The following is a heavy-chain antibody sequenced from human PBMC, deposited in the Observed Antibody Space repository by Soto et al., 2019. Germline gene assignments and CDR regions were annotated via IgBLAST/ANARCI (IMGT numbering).Heavy chain of an antibody. CDR2: ISNYNGDT. CDR1: GYTFTSYG. D-gene: IGHD3-10*02. J-gene: IGHJ4*02. Sequence: QVQLVQSGAEVKKPGASVKVSCKASGYTFTSYGISWVRQAPGQGLEWMGWISNYNGDTNYAQKLQGRVTMTTDTSTSTAYMELRSLKSAVTAVYYCTRGGQLFDGNYFDYWGQGTLVTVSS. V-gene: IGHV1-18*01. CDR3: TRGGQLFDGNYFDY.